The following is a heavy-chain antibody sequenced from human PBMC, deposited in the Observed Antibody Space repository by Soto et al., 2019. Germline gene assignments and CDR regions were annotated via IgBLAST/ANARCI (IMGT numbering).Heavy chain of an antibody. CDR1: GAPISGGDYH. D-gene: IGHD5-18*01. J-gene: IGHJ2*01. CDR3: ARGSAAKRYFDL. Sequence: QVQLQESGPGLVKPSQTLSLMCTVSGAPISGGDYHWSWIRQPPGKGLEWIGYIFPSGATHYNSSLGSRITMSVETSKSHSSLKLTSVTAADTAVYFCARGSAAKRYFDLWGRGTLVTVSS. CDR2: IFPSGAT. V-gene: IGHV4-30-4*01.